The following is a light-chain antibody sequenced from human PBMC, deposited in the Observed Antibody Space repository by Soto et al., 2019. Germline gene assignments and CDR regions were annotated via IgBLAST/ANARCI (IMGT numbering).Light chain of an antibody. J-gene: IGKJ4*01. CDR1: QGISNY. CDR3: QQYSSCPIT. Sequence: DILMTQSPSSLSVSVGDRATITCRASQGISNYLVWYHQKPGKVPNLLLFAASTLHTASPSRFSGSGSGTDFTLTISSLQPEDVATYYCQQYSSCPITFGGGTKVEIK. V-gene: IGKV1-27*01. CDR2: AAS.